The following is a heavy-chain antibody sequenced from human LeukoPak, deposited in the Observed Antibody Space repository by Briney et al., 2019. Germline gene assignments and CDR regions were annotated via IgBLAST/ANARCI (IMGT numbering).Heavy chain of an antibody. V-gene: IGHV3-53*01. CDR2: IYSGGST. D-gene: IGHD5-18*01. CDR1: GFTVSSNY. J-gene: IGHJ4*02. Sequence: PGGSLRLSCAASGFTVSSNYMSWVRQAPGKGLEWVSVIYSGGSTYYADSVEGRFTISRDNSKNTVYLQMNSLRAEDTAVYYCARGGNTYGTPFDYWGQGTLVTVSS. CDR3: ARGGNTYGTPFDY.